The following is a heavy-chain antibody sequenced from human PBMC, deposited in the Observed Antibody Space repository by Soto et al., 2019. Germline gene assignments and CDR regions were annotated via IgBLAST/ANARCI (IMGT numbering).Heavy chain of an antibody. J-gene: IGHJ5*02. V-gene: IGHV3-30*18. CDR3: AKDLEMAHNWSS. D-gene: IGHD1-20*01. CDR2: RSYDGSNK. CDR1: GFTFSSYG. Sequence: HVQLVESGGGVVQPGRSLRLSCAASGFTFSSYGMHWVHQAPGKALEWVAVRSYDGSNKYYADSVKGRFTISRDNSKNMLYLQMNSLRTEDTAVYCCAKDLEMAHNWSSWGQGTLVTVSS.